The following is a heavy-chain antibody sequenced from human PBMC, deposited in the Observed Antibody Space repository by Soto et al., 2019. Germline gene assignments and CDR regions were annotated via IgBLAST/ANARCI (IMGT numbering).Heavy chain of an antibody. CDR1: GGTFSSYA. CDR2: IIPIFGTA. Sequence: SVKVSCKASGGTFSSYAISWVRQAPGQGLEWMGGIIPIFGTANYAQKFQGRVTITADESTSTAYMELSSLRSEDTAVYYCARGIDPDYGGNSDSGFDIWGQRTMIPV. D-gene: IGHD4-17*01. V-gene: IGHV1-69*13. CDR3: ARGIDPDYGGNSDSGFDI. J-gene: IGHJ3*02.